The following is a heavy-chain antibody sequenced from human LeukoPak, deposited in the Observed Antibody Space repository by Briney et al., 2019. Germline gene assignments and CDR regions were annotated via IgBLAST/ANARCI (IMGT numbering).Heavy chain of an antibody. D-gene: IGHD2-2*01. V-gene: IGHV4-30-4*08. Sequence: PSQTLSLTCTVSGGSISSGDYYWSWIRQPPRKGLEWIGYIYYSGSTYYNPSLKSRVTISVDTSKNQFSLKLSSVTAADTAVYYCARYGDIRYCSSTSCHDYWGQGTLVTVSS. CDR2: IYYSGST. CDR1: GGSISSGDYY. CDR3: ARYGDIRYCSSTSCHDY. J-gene: IGHJ4*02.